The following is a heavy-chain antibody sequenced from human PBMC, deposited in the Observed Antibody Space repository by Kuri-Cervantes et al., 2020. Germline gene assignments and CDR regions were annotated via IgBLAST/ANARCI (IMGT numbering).Heavy chain of an antibody. Sequence: GGSLRLSCAASGFTFSGSAMHWVRQASGKGLEWVGRIRSKDNSYATAYAASVKGRFTISRDNAKNSPYLQMNSLRAEDTAVYYCSRPPGASDIWGQGTMVTVSS. CDR2: IRSKDNSYAT. V-gene: IGHV3-73*01. CDR1: GFTFSGSA. CDR3: SRPPGASDI. J-gene: IGHJ3*02.